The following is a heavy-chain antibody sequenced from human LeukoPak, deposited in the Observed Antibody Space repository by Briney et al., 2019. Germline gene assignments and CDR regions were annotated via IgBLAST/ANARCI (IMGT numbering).Heavy chain of an antibody. J-gene: IGHJ4*02. Sequence: ASVKVSCKASGYTFTSYGISWVRQAPGQGFEWMGWISAYNGNTNYAQKLQGRVTMTTDTSTSTAYMELRSLRSDDTAVYYCARDAVTMVRGVILPHWGQGTLVTVSS. V-gene: IGHV1-18*01. D-gene: IGHD3-10*01. CDR3: ARDAVTMVRGVILPH. CDR2: ISAYNGNT. CDR1: GYTFTSYG.